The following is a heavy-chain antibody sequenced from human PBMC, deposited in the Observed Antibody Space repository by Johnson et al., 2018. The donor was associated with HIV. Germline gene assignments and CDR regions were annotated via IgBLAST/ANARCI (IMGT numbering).Heavy chain of an antibody. CDR2: ISYDGSNK. V-gene: IGHV3-30-3*01. CDR1: GFTFSSYA. CDR3: AREGQRLLWFGERRSDAFDI. D-gene: IGHD3-10*01. Sequence: VQLLESGGGVVQPGRSLRLSCAASGFTFSSYAMHWVRQAPGKGLEWVAVISYDGSNKYYADSVKGRFTISRDNSKNTLYLQMNSLRAEDTAVYYCAREGQRLLWFGERRSDAFDIWGQGTMVTVSS. J-gene: IGHJ3*02.